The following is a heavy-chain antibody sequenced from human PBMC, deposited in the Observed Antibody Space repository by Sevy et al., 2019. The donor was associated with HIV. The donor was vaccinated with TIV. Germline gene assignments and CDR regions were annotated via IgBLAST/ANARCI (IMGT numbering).Heavy chain of an antibody. J-gene: IGHJ4*02. D-gene: IGHD3-3*01. CDR1: GFTFSSYW. Sequence: GGSLRLSCAASGFTFSSYWMSWVRQAPGKGLEWVANIKQDGSEKYYVDSVKGRFTISRDNAKNSLYLQMNSLRAEDTAVYYCASDLRGFWSGYFAGYWGQGPLVTVSS. CDR3: ASDLRGFWSGYFAGY. CDR2: IKQDGSEK. V-gene: IGHV3-7*03.